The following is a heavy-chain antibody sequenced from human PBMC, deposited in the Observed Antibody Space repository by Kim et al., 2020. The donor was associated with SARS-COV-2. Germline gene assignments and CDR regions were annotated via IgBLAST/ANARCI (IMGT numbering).Heavy chain of an antibody. CDR3: ARGARSGFDP. CDR1: GFTFSSYD. J-gene: IGHJ5*02. V-gene: IGHV3-13*04. Sequence: GGSLRLSCAASGFTFSSYDMHWVRQPTGKGLEWVSGIGTVGNIHYAVSVKGRFTISRENAKNSLYLQMNDLRVGDTAVYYCARGARSGFDPWGQGTLVTVSS. CDR2: IGTVGNI.